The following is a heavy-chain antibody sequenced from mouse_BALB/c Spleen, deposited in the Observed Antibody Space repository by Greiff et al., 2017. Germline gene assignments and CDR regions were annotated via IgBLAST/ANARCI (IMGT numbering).Heavy chain of an antibody. J-gene: IGHJ3*01. CDR3: AREKDDSGWFAY. V-gene: IGHV5-17*02. Sequence: DVKLVESGGGLVQPGGSRKLSCAASGFTFSSFGMHWVRQAPEKGLEWVAYISSGSSTIYYADTVKGRFTISRDNPKNTLFLQMTSLRSEDTAMYYCAREKDDSGWFAYWGQGTLVTVSA. CDR1: GFTFSSFG. CDR2: ISSGSSTI. D-gene: IGHD1-3*01.